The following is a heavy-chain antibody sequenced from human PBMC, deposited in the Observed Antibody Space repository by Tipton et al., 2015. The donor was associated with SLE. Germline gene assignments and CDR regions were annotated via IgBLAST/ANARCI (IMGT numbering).Heavy chain of an antibody. D-gene: IGHD5-12*01. Sequence: TLSLTCTVSGASFSGAYWSWLRQPPGQGPEWLGHVHYSGSTNYNPSLKSRVTISLETSKSQFSLKLSSVTSADTAVYYCARAGVVATDYYYYYMDVWGKGTTVTVSS. CDR2: VHYSGST. CDR3: ARAGVVATDYYYYYMDV. V-gene: IGHV4-59*01. J-gene: IGHJ6*03. CDR1: GASFSGAY.